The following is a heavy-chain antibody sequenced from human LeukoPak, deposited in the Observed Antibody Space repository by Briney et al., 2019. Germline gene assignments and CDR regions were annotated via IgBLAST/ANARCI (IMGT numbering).Heavy chain of an antibody. V-gene: IGHV4-59*01. D-gene: IGHD6-13*01. Sequence: SETLSLTCAVSGDSISNYYWSWIRQPPGKGLEWIGYIYYSGSTNYNPSLKSRVAISVDTSKNQFSLKLSSVTAADTAVYYCAREVVAAAGTVDYWGQGTLVIVSS. J-gene: IGHJ4*02. CDR1: GDSISNYY. CDR2: IYYSGST. CDR3: AREVVAAAGTVDY.